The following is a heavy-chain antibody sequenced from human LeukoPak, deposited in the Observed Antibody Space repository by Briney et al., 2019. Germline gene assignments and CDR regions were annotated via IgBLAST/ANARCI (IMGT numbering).Heavy chain of an antibody. V-gene: IGHV1-2*02. D-gene: IGHD5-12*01. CDR1: GYTFTGYY. CDR3: ARGGIYSGYDSNWFDP. J-gene: IGHJ5*02. Sequence: ASVKVSCKASGYTFTGYYMHWVRQAPGQGLEWMGWISPNSGGTNYAQKFQGRVTMTRDTSISTAYMELSRLRSDDTAAYYCARGGIYSGYDSNWFDPWGQGTLVTVSS. CDR2: ISPNSGGT.